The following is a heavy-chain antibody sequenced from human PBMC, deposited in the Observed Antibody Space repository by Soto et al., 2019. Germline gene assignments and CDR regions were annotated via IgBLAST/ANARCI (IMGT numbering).Heavy chain of an antibody. D-gene: IGHD3-10*01. CDR1: GYKFINHY. CDR3: ARDSSASATSYSFDY. CDR2: INPNGGGT. V-gene: IGHV1-46*01. J-gene: IGHJ4*02. Sequence: ASVKVSCKASGYKFINHYIHWVRQAPGVGLEWMGRINPNGGGTDYAQKFQGRVTMTTDTYASTVHMELSSLRSEDTAVYFCARDSSASATSYSFDYWGQGTLVTVSS.